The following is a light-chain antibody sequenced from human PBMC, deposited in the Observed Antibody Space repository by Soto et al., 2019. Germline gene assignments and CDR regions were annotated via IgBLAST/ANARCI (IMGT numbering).Light chain of an antibody. Sequence: DVHMTRSPSSLSVSVGDRVTITCRASQVISNYLAWYQQKPGKPPQLLIYAVSTLQSGVPSRFSGSASGTEFTLTISSLQPEDVATYYCQKYNSAPLTFGQGTRLE. CDR1: QVISNY. V-gene: IGKV1-27*01. J-gene: IGKJ5*01. CDR3: QKYNSAPLT. CDR2: AVS.